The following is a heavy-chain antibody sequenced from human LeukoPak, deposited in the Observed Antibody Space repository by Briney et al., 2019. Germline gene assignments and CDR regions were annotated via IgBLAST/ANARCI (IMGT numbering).Heavy chain of an antibody. D-gene: IGHD3-22*01. CDR1: GGSISSSSYY. V-gene: IGHV4-39*07. J-gene: IGHJ5*02. Sequence: SETLSLTCTVSGGSISSSSYYWGWIRQPPGKGLEWIGSIYYSGSTYYNPSLKSRVTKSVDTSKNQFSLKLSSVTAADTAVYYCARDWPSYYYDSSGPALWFDPWGQGTLVTVSS. CDR3: ARDWPSYYYDSSGPALWFDP. CDR2: IYYSGST.